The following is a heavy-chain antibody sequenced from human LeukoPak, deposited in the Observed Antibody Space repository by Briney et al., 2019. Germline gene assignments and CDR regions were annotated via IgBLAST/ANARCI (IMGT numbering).Heavy chain of an antibody. CDR3: ARDECSGGSCYQGYY. CDR1: GGSIGSSNW. CDR2: IYHSGST. Sequence: SETLSLTCAVSGGSIGSSNWWSWVRQPPGKGLEWIGEIYHSGSTNYNPSLKSRVTISVDKSKNQFSLKLTSVTAADTAVYYCARDECSGGSCYQGYYWGQGTLVTVSS. D-gene: IGHD2-15*01. J-gene: IGHJ4*02. V-gene: IGHV4-4*02.